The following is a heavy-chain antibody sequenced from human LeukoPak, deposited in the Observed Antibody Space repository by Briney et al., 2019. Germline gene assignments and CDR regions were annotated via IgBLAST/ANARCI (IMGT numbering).Heavy chain of an antibody. CDR2: IYYSGST. V-gene: IGHV4-39*07. J-gene: IGHJ4*02. CDR3: ARGVGATTFNY. CDR1: GGSISSSSYY. D-gene: IGHD1-26*01. Sequence: SETLSLTCTVSGGSISSSSYYWGWIRQPPGKGLEWIGTIYYSGSTYYNPSLKSRVTLSVDTSKNQFSLKLSSVTAADTAVYYCARGVGATTFNYWGQGTLVTVSS.